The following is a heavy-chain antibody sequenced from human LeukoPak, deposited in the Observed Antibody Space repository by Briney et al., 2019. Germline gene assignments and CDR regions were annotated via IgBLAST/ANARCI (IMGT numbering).Heavy chain of an antibody. Sequence: SETLSLTCAVYGGSFSGYYWSWIRQPPGKGLEWIGEINHSGSTNYNPSLKSRVTISVDTSKNQFSLKLSSVTAADTAVYYCVIIPPDLRRNDYWGQGTLVTVSS. V-gene: IGHV4-34*01. D-gene: IGHD1-14*01. CDR1: GGSFSGYY. J-gene: IGHJ4*02. CDR2: INHSGST. CDR3: VIIPPDLRRNDY.